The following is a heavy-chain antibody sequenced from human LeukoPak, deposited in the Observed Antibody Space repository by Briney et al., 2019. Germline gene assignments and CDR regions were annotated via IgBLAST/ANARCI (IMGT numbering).Heavy chain of an antibody. CDR1: GFTFSSYG. Sequence: PGRSLRLSCAASGFTFSSYGMHWVRQAPGKGLEWVAVIWYDGSNKYYADSVKGRFTISRDNSKNTLYLQMNSLRAEDTAVYYCARGGAWLDPERTPVDYWGQGTLVTVSS. CDR2: IWYDGSNK. V-gene: IGHV3-33*01. J-gene: IGHJ4*02. CDR3: ARGGAWLDPERTPVDY. D-gene: IGHD6-19*01.